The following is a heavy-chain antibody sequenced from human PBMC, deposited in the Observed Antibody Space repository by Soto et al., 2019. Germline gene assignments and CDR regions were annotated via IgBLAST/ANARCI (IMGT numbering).Heavy chain of an antibody. CDR2: INPSGGST. V-gene: IGHV1-46*01. J-gene: IGHJ6*02. CDR1: GYTFTSYY. Sequence: QVQLVQSGAEVKKPGASVKVSCEASGYTFTSYYMHWVRQAPGQGLEWMGIINPSGGSTSYAQKFQGRVTMTRDTSTSTVYMELSSLRSEDTAVYYCAVVTTSDFYGMDVWGQGTTVTVSS. D-gene: IGHD1-1*01. CDR3: AVVTTSDFYGMDV.